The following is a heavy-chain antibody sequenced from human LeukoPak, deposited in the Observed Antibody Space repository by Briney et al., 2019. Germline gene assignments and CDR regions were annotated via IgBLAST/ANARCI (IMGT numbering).Heavy chain of an antibody. CDR2: INPNSGGT. D-gene: IGHD5-24*01. V-gene: IGHV1-2*02. J-gene: IGHJ4*02. CDR3: ARDRGEMATIKGYFDY. CDR1: GYTFTGYY. Sequence: ASVKVSCKASGYTFTGYYMHWVRQAPGQGLEWMGWINPNSGGTNYAQKFQGRVTMTRDTSISTAYMELSRLRSDDTAVYYCARDRGEMATIKGYFDYWGQGTLVTVSS.